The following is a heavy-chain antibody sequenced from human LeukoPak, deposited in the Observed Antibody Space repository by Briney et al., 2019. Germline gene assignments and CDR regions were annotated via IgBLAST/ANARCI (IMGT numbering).Heavy chain of an antibody. CDR3: AKDQIVFGAAAGNYFDY. J-gene: IGHJ4*02. CDR2: ISYDGSNK. CDR1: GLTFSSYG. V-gene: IGHV3-30*18. D-gene: IGHD6-13*01. Sequence: GRSLRLSCAASGLTFSSYGMHWVRQAPGKGLEWVAVISYDGSNKYYADSVKGRFTISRDNSKNTLYLQMNSLRAEDTAVYYCAKDQIVFGAAAGNYFDYWGQGTLVTVSS.